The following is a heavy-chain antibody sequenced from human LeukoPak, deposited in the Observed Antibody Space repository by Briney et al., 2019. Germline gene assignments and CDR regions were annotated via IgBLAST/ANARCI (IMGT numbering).Heavy chain of an antibody. Sequence: GGSLRLSCTTSSFAFSSYDMHWVRQFQGKGLEWVSAIGTAGDIYYPVSVKGRFSISRDDVRNSLYLQMNFLRAGDTAVYYCARGDALLRGVDYYLDSWGQGTLVTVSS. V-gene: IGHV3-13*04. D-gene: IGHD3-10*01. CDR1: SFAFSSYD. CDR3: ARGDALLRGVDYYLDS. CDR2: IGTAGDI. J-gene: IGHJ4*02.